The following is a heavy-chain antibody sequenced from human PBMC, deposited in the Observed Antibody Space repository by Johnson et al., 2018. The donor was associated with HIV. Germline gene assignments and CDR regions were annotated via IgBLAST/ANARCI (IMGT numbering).Heavy chain of an antibody. V-gene: IGHV3-30*04. CDR3: ARIEVVVQHDAFDI. Sequence: QVQLMESGGGVVQPGRSLRLSCAASGFTFSSYAMHWVRQAPGKGLEWVAVISYDGSNKYYADSVKGRFTISRDNAKNTLFLQMNSLRAEDTAVYYCARIEVVVQHDAFDIWGQGTMVTVSS. J-gene: IGHJ3*02. CDR1: GFTFSSYA. CDR2: ISYDGSNK. D-gene: IGHD2-15*01.